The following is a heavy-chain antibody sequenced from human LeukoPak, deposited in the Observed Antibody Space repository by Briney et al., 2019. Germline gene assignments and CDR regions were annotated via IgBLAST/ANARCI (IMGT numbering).Heavy chain of an antibody. CDR2: IYYSGST. CDR3: ARAGGFTGYMDV. CDR1: GGSISSYY. Sequence: SETLSLTCTVSGGSISSYYWSWIRQPAGKGLEWIGYIYYSGSTNYNPSLKSRVTISVDTSKNQFSLKLSSVTAADTAVYYCARAGGFTGYMDVWGKGTTVTISS. J-gene: IGHJ6*03. D-gene: IGHD3-16*01. V-gene: IGHV4-59*01.